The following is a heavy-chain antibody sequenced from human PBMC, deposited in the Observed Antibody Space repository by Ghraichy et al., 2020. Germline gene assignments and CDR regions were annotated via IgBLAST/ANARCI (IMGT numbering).Heavy chain of an antibody. CDR3: VKGGIYSKDNYFDY. J-gene: IGHJ4*02. V-gene: IGHV3-64D*06. Sequence: GGSLRLSCSASGFTFSTYAIHWVRQAPGKGLEYVSAISSNGVSTYYADSVKGRFTISRDNSENTLYLQLSRLRTDDTAVYYCVKGGIYSKDNYFDYWGQGTLVTVSS. CDR2: ISSNGVST. D-gene: IGHD2-15*01. CDR1: GFTFSTYA.